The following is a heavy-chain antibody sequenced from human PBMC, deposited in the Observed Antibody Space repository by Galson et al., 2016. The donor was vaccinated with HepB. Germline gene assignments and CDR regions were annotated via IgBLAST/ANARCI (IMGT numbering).Heavy chain of an antibody. CDR1: GGSFSSYS. V-gene: IGHV4-34*01. CDR3: AREDWYFDL. CDR2: VSHTGNT. J-gene: IGHJ2*01. Sequence: SETLSLTCSVYGGSFSSYSWSWIRQPPGKGLEWIGEVSHTGNTSYNPSLESRLTMSIDTSKNQFSLRLSSVTAADTAVYYCAREDWYFDLWGRGTLVTVSS.